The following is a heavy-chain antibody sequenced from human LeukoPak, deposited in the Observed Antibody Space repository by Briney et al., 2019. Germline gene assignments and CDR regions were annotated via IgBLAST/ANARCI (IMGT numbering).Heavy chain of an antibody. CDR1: GFIFSSCW. CDR3: AREDGSGSYYTEYYFDY. CDR2: INSDGSST. V-gene: IGHV3-74*01. J-gene: IGHJ4*02. Sequence: GGSLRLSCAASGFIFSSCWMHWVRQAPGKGLVWVSRINSDGSSTSYADSVKGRFTISRDNAKNTLYLQMNSLRVEDTAVYYCAREDGSGSYYTEYYFDYWGQGTLVTVSS. D-gene: IGHD3-10*01.